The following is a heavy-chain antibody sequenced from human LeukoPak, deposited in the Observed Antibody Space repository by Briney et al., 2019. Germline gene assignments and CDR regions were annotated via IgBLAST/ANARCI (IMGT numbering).Heavy chain of an antibody. CDR2: ISGSGGST. CDR1: GFTFSNYA. J-gene: IGHJ5*02. CDR3: AKLPAADSAWWFDP. Sequence: GGSLRLSCAASGFTFSNYAMTWVRQAPGKGLEWVSVISGSGGSTYSADSVKGRFTISRDNSKNTLFLQMSSLRPGDTAVYYCAKLPAADSAWWFDPWGQGTLVTVSS. V-gene: IGHV3-23*01. D-gene: IGHD2-2*01.